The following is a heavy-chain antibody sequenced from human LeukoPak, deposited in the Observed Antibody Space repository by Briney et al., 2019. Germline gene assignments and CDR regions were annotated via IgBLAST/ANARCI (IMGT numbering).Heavy chain of an antibody. CDR1: GFTFSSNS. J-gene: IGHJ4*02. CDR2: IDSSGRDT. CDR3: ARAPYTSGWYFAFDY. Sequence: KSGGSLRLSCAASGFTFSSNSMNWVRQPPGKGLEWVSSIDSSGRDTYYADSVEGRFTISRDNSQNTLYLEMNSLRSEDTAVYYCARAPYTSGWYFAFDYWGQGTLVTVSS. V-gene: IGHV3-21*01. D-gene: IGHD6-19*01.